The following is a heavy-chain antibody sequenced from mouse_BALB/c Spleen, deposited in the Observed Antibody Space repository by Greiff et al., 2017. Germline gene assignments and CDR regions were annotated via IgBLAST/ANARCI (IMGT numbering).Heavy chain of an antibody. CDR3: TRSKYGNCLFAY. CDR1: GYTFTSYW. CDR2: IYPGNSDT. J-gene: IGHJ3*01. D-gene: IGHD2-10*02. Sequence: EVQLQQSGTVLARPGASVKMSCKASGYTFTSYWMHWVKQRPGQGLEWIGAIYPGNSDTSYNQKFKGKAKLTAVTSTSTAYMELSSLTNEDSAVYYCTRSKYGNCLFAYWGQGTLVTVSA. V-gene: IGHV1-5*01.